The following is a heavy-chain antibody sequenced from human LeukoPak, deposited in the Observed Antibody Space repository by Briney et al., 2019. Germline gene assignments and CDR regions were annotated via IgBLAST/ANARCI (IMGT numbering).Heavy chain of an antibody. J-gene: IGHJ4*02. CDR3: ANGGRLPVTEQG. Sequence: GGSLRLSCAASGFTFSSYAMSWVRQAPGKGLEWVSTISSGGATTYYADSVKGRFTISRDNSKNTLYLLMNSLRAEDTAVYYCANGGRLPVTEQGWGQGTLVTVSS. CDR1: GFTFSSYA. D-gene: IGHD2-21*02. CDR2: ISSGGATT. V-gene: IGHV3-23*01.